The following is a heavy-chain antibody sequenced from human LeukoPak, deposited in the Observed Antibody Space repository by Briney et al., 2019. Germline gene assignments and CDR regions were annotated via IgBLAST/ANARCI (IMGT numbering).Heavy chain of an antibody. J-gene: IGHJ4*02. D-gene: IGHD3-10*01. CDR3: ARGFTYYYY. CDR2: ISSSSSYI. CDR1: GFTFSSCS. Sequence: GGSLRLSCAATGFTFSSCSMNWVRQAPGKGLERVSSISSSSSYIYYADSVKGRFTISRDNSKNTLYLQMNSLRAEDTAVYYCARGFTYYYYWGQGTLVTVSS. V-gene: IGHV3-21*04.